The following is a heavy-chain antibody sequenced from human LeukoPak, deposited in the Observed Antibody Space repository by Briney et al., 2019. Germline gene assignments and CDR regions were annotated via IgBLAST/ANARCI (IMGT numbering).Heavy chain of an antibody. CDR3: GRGNKSFDP. Sequence: ASVMVSCKASGYTFTAYYVHWVRQAPGQGLEWIGWINPNTGDTSYAPKFQGRVTMIKDTSTNSAYMELNKLTSDDTAVYYCGRGNKSFDPWGQGTLVTVSS. V-gene: IGHV1-2*02. CDR2: INPNTGDT. CDR1: GYTFTAYY. J-gene: IGHJ5*02.